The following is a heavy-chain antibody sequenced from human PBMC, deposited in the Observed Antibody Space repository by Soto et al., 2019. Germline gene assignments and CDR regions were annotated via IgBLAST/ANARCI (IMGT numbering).Heavy chain of an antibody. CDR2: INVYNGNT. CDR1: GYMFSNYA. D-gene: IGHD6-19*01. CDR3: ARDLSSGWFDY. V-gene: IGHV1-18*01. J-gene: IGHJ4*02. Sequence: QVQLVQSGGEVKRPGASVKVSCKASGYMFSNYAISWVRQTPGQGLEWMGWINVYNGNTKYAQKFQGRVTMATDTSTNTAYLDLRRLRSADTAVYFCARDLSSGWFDYWGQGTLVIVSS.